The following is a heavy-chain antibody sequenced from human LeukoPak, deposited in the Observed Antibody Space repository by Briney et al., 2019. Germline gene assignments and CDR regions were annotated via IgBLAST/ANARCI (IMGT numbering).Heavy chain of an antibody. CDR1: GGSISSYY. J-gene: IGHJ6*02. Sequence: PSETLSLTCTVSGGSISSYYWSWIRQPPGKGLEWIGYIYYSGSTNYNPSLKSRVTISVDTSQNQFSLKLNSVTAADTALYYCARHMESYHYYYGMDVWGQGTTVTVSS. CDR2: IYYSGST. CDR3: ARHMESYHYYYGMDV. D-gene: IGHD3-16*02. V-gene: IGHV4-59*08.